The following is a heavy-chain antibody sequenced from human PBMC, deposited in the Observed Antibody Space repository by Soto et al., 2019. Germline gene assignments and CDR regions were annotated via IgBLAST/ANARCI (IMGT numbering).Heavy chain of an antibody. CDR2: IKQDGSEQ. D-gene: IGHD4-17*01. Sequence: EVQLVESGGGLVRPGGSLRLSCAASGFTFTTCWMNWVRQAPGKGLEWVATIKQDGSEQYYVDSVKGRFAISRDNAKNSLSLQMNSLRADDTAVYYCARGHYGDYAWGPGTLVTVSS. V-gene: IGHV3-7*05. CDR1: GFTFTTCW. CDR3: ARGHYGDYA. J-gene: IGHJ5*02.